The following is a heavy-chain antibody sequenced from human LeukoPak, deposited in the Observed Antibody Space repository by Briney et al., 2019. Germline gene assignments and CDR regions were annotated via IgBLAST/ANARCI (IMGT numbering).Heavy chain of an antibody. CDR2: ISGSGDST. D-gene: IGHD3-3*01. CDR1: GFTFSTYA. V-gene: IGHV3-23*01. Sequence: GGSLGLSCAASGFTFSTYAVNWVRQAPGKGLEWVSTISGSGDSTYYADSVKGRFTISRDNSKNTLYLQMNSLRAEDTAVYYCARPAHYDFWSGYFDYWGQGTLVTVSS. CDR3: ARPAHYDFWSGYFDY. J-gene: IGHJ4*02.